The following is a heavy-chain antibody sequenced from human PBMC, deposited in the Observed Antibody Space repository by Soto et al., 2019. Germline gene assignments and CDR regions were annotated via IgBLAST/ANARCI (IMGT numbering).Heavy chain of an antibody. CDR3: ARHLPFFGRDWCSLDY. J-gene: IGHJ4*02. CDR1: GGSISSYY. V-gene: IGHV4-59*08. Sequence: SETLSLTCTVSGGSISSYYWSWIRQPPGKGLEWIGYIYYSASTNYSPSLKSRVTISVDTSKNQFSLNLSSVTAADTAVYYCARHLPFFGRDWCSLDYWCQGPLVTV. D-gene: IGHD2-21*02. CDR2: IYYSAST.